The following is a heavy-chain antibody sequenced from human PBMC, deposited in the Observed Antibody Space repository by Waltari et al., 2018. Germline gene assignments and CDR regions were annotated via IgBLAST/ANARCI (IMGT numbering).Heavy chain of an antibody. CDR1: GDSITNYY. D-gene: IGHD3-3*01. V-gene: IGHV4-59*01. CDR3: ARSFDFWSGYPLDY. J-gene: IGHJ4*02. CDR2: ISHSGST. Sequence: QVQLQESRPGLVKPAETLLLICSVSGDSITNYYWGWVRQPPGNGLEWIGYISHSGSTRYNPSLKSRVTISVDTSKKQFSLRLDSVTAADTAVYYCARSFDFWSGYPLDYWGQGTLVTVSS.